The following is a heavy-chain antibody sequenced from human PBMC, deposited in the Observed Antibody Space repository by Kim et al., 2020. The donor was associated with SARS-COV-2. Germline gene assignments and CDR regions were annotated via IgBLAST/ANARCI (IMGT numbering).Heavy chain of an antibody. CDR3: ARAEPGEYWWELPPLAD. D-gene: IGHD1-26*01. V-gene: IGHV4-34*01. J-gene: IGHJ4*02. CDR2: INHSGST. Sequence: SETLSLTCAVYGGSFSGYYRSWIRQPPGKGLEWIGEINHSGSTNYNPSLKSRVTISVDTSKNQFSLKLSSVTAADTAVYYCARAEPGEYWWELPPLADWGQGTLVTVSS. CDR1: GGSFSGYY.